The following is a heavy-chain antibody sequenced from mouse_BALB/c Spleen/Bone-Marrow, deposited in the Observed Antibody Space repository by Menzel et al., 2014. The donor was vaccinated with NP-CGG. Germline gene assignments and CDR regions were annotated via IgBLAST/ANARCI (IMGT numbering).Heavy chain of an antibody. J-gene: IGHJ3*01. CDR1: GFTFSNYG. CDR2: ISGGGGYT. Sequence: EVKLVESGGGLVKSGGSLKLSCAASGFTFSNYGMSWVRQTPEKRLEWVATISGGGGYTFYSDSVKGRFTISRDNAKNXXXXXLXXXXSEDTALYYCARHAYYDQTEVSFVYWGQGTLVTVSA. CDR3: ARHAYYDQTEVSFVY. V-gene: IGHV5-9-2*01. D-gene: IGHD2-4*01.